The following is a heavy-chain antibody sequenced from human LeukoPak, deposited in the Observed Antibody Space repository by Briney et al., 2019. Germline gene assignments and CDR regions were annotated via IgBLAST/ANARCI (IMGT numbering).Heavy chain of an antibody. V-gene: IGHV3-30*01. J-gene: IGHJ4*02. CDR2: ISYDGSNK. Sequence: PGRSLRLSCAASGSTFSSYAMHWVRQAPGKGLEWVAVISYDGSNKYYADSVKGRFTISRDNSKNTLYLQMNSLRAEDTAVYYCARGVEMATISYFGYWGQGTLVTVSS. CDR3: ARGVEMATISYFGY. D-gene: IGHD5-24*01. CDR1: GSTFSSYA.